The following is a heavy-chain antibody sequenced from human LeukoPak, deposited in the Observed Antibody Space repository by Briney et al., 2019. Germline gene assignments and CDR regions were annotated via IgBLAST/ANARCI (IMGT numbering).Heavy chain of an antibody. J-gene: IGHJ3*01. D-gene: IGHD3-22*01. CDR1: GFIFSPYA. Sequence: PGGSLRLSCEASGFIFSPYAMAWVRQAPGKGLDWVSVIGASGAETYYSDSAKGRFTVSRDNSKDTLFLHMSSLRAEDTAVYFCATRPRDSSVYYLGAFDAWGQGTTVTVSS. CDR2: IGASGAET. V-gene: IGHV3-23*01. CDR3: ATRPRDSSVYYLGAFDA.